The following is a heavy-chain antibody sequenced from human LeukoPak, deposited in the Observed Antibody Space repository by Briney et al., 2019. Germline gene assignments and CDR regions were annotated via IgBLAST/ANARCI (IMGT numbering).Heavy chain of an antibody. D-gene: IGHD3-9*01. CDR2: IYWDDDK. V-gene: IGHV2-5*02. J-gene: IGHJ4*02. CDR3: AHSLGVILTGYSPDYFDY. CDR1: GFSLSTSGVG. Sequence: SGPTLVKPTQTLTLTCTFSGFSLSTSGVGVGWIRQPPGKALEWVALIYWDDDKRYSPSLKSRLTITKDTSKNQVVLTMTNMDPVDTATYYCAHSLGVILTGYSPDYFDYWGQGTLVTVSS.